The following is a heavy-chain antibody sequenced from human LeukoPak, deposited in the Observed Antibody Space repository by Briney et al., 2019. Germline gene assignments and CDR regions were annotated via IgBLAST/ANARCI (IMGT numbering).Heavy chain of an antibody. CDR1: GGSISSYY. J-gene: IGHJ5*02. CDR2: IYTSGSI. CDR3: ARAVVDIGMVTRWFDP. D-gene: IGHD5-18*01. Sequence: SETLSLTCTVSGGSISSYYWSWIRQPAGKGLEWIGRIYTSGSINYNPSLKSRVTMSVDTSKNQFSLKLSSVTAADTAVYYCARAVVDIGMVTRWFDPWGQGTLVTVSS. V-gene: IGHV4-4*07.